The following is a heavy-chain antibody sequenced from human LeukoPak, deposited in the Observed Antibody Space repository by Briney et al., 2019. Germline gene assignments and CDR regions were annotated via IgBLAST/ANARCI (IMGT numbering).Heavy chain of an antibody. V-gene: IGHV4-34*01. J-gene: IGHJ4*02. Sequence: KPSETLSLNCAVYAVSFCGNNWSWIPPPPGKGREWSGELNHSGSTNYNPSLNSRVTISVDTSKNQFSLKLSSVTAADTAVYYCAIMITFGGVIADYWGQGALVTVSS. CDR3: AIMITFGGVIADY. D-gene: IGHD3-16*02. CDR2: LNHSGST. CDR1: AVSFCGNN.